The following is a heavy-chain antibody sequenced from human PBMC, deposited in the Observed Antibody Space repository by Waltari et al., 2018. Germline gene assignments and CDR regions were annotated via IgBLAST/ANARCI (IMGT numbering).Heavy chain of an antibody. CDR1: GYSFTSFD. CDR3: AREFYYSDAFTGV. Sequence: VQLVQSGAEVKKPGASVKVSCKASGYSFTSFDIYWVRQAAGQGLEWMGWMNPDSGNTGYAEKFQGRVTMTRDTSISTDYMELSSLRSEDTAVYYCAREFYYSDAFTGVWGQGTLVTVSS. J-gene: IGHJ4*02. D-gene: IGHD4-17*01. V-gene: IGHV1-8*01. CDR2: MNPDSGNT.